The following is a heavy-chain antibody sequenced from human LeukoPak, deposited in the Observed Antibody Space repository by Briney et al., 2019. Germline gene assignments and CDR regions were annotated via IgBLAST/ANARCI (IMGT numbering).Heavy chain of an antibody. J-gene: IGHJ4*02. Sequence: PSETLSLTCSVSGGSISSYYWSWIRQPPGKGLEWIGYIYYSGSTNYNPSLKSRVTISVDTSKNQFSLKLSSVTAADPAVYYCARGGWYSYGHWGQGTLVTVSS. CDR3: ARGGWYSYGH. CDR1: GGSISSYY. D-gene: IGHD5-18*01. V-gene: IGHV4-59*01. CDR2: IYYSGST.